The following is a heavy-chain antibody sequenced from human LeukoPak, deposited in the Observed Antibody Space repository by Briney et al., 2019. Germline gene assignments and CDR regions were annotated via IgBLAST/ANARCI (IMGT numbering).Heavy chain of an antibody. D-gene: IGHD1-14*01. CDR3: AKDWASGNYFDY. CDR1: GFTIDSYA. CDR2: ISSGGTT. J-gene: IGHJ4*02. V-gene: IGHV3-23*01. Sequence: PGGSLRLSCAASGFTIDSYAMSWVRQAPGKRLEWVSAISSGGTTYYADSVKGRFTISRDNSKSTLYLQMNSLSAEDTAVYYCAKDWASGNYFDYWGQGTLVAVSS.